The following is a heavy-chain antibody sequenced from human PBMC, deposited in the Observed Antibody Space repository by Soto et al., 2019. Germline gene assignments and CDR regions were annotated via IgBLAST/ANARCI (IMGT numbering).Heavy chain of an antibody. CDR2: IYSSGST. CDR3: ATRPLLPGAP. V-gene: IGHV3-53*01. Sequence: EVQLVESGGGWIQPGGSLRLSCAASGFTFSSNDMNWVRQAPGKGLEWVSLIYSSGSTSYADSVKGRVTISRDNSKNTLYLQMSSLGAEDTAVYYCATRPLLPGAPWGQGTMVTVSS. J-gene: IGHJ3*01. D-gene: IGHD3-22*01. CDR1: GFTFSSND.